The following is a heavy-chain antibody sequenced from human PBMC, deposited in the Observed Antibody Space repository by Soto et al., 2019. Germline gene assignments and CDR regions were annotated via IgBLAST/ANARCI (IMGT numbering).Heavy chain of an antibody. V-gene: IGHV3-30*04. D-gene: IGHD1-1*01. CDR1: GFTFSSYA. CDR3: AREVGYNWNDGGDAFDI. J-gene: IGHJ3*02. CDR2: ISYDGSNK. Sequence: GGSLRLSCAASGFTFSSYAMHWVHQAPGKGLEWVAVISYDGSNKYYADSVKGRFTISRDNSKNTLYLQMNSLRAEDTAVYYCAREVGYNWNDGGDAFDIWGQGTMVTVSS.